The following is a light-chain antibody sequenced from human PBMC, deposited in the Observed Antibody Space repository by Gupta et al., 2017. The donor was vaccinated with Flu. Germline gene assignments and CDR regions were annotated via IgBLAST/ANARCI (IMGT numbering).Light chain of an antibody. CDR2: EVS. CDR3: CSYAGNTTWV. CDR1: SSDVGSYNL. Sequence: QAALTQHASASGSPGQSITISCTGTSSDVGSYNLVSWYQQHPGKAPKLMIHEVSKRPSGVSNRFSGSTSGNTASLTISGRQAEDEADYYCCSYAGNTTWVFGGGTKLTVL. J-gene: IGLJ3*02. V-gene: IGLV2-23*02.